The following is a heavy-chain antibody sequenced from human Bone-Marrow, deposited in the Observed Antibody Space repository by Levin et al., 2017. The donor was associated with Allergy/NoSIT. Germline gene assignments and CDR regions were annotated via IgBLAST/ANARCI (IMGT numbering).Heavy chain of an antibody. V-gene: IGHV3-21*01. CDR1: GFTFSSYS. CDR3: ARSEPFVRFLDYYGMDV. J-gene: IGHJ6*02. CDR2: ISSSSSYI. Sequence: GGSLRLSCAASGFTFSSYSMNWVRQAPGKGLEWVSSISSSSSYIYYADSVKGRFTISRDNAKNSLYLQMNSLRAEDTAVYYCARSEPFVRFLDYYGMDVWGQGTTVTVSS. D-gene: IGHD3-3*01.